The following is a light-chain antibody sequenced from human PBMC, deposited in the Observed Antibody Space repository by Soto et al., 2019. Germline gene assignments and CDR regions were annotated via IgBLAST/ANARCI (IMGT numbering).Light chain of an antibody. CDR2: DVS. Sequence: QSALPQPASVSGSPGQSISISCTGTSSDIGAYNYVSWYQQHPGKVPKLVIHDVSNRPSGVSDRFSGSKSGNTASLTISGLQAEDEADYYCSSFTTCSTVVFGGGTQLTVL. V-gene: IGLV2-14*01. CDR3: SSFTTCSTVV. CDR1: SSDIGAYNY. J-gene: IGLJ3*02.